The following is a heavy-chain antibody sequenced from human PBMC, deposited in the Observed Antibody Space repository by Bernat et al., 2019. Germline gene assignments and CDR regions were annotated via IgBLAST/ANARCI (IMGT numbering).Heavy chain of an antibody. D-gene: IGHD2-2*01. CDR3: ARGGIVVVRGFDY. CDR1: GGSISSFY. J-gene: IGHJ4*02. CDR2: IFYSGST. Sequence: QVQLQVSGPGLVKPSETLSLTCTVSGGSISSFYWSWIRQPPGTGLEWIGYIFYSGSTNYNPSLKSRVTRSVDTSKNQFSLKLSSVTAADTAVYYCARGGIVVVRGFDYWGQGTLVTVSS. V-gene: IGHV4-59*01.